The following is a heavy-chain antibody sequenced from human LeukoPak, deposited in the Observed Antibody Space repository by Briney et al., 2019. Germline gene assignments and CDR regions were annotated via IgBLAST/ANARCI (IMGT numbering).Heavy chain of an antibody. CDR2: ISGSGGST. V-gene: IGHV3-23*01. CDR3: AKKASGRYYFDY. Sequence: GGSLRLSCAASGFTFSSYWMSWVRQAPGKGLEWVSAISGSGGSTYYADSVKGRFTISRDNSKDTLYLQMNSLRAEDTAVYYCAKKASGRYYFDYWGQGTLVTVSS. CDR1: GFTFSSYW. J-gene: IGHJ4*02. D-gene: IGHD2-8*02.